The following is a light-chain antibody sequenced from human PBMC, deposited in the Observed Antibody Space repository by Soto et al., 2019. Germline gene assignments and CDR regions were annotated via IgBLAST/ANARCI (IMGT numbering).Light chain of an antibody. V-gene: IGKV4-1*01. CDR2: WAS. J-gene: IGKJ4*01. CDR3: QEYYSSPLT. CDR1: QSLLYTSNNKNY. Sequence: DIVMTQSPDSLAVSLGETATINCKSSQSLLYTSNNKNYLAWYQQKLGQPPKLLIYWASTRESGVPDRFSGSGSGTDFTLTISSLQAEDVAVYYCQEYYSSPLTFGGGTKVDI.